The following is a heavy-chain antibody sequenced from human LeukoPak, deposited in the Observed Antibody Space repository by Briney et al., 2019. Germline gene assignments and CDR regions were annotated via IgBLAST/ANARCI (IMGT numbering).Heavy chain of an antibody. CDR2: ISGSGGST. J-gene: IGHJ4*02. D-gene: IGHD6-19*01. Sequence: GGSLRLSCAASGFTFSRYAMSWVRQPPGKGLEWVSGISGSGGSTYYADSVKGRFTISRDNSKNTLYLQMNSLRAEDTAVYYCAKHSGWYNFDYWGQGTLVTVSS. CDR3: AKHSGWYNFDY. CDR1: GFTFSRYA. V-gene: IGHV3-23*01.